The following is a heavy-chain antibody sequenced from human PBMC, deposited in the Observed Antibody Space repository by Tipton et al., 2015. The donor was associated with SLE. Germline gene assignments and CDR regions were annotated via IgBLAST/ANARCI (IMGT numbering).Heavy chain of an antibody. V-gene: IGHV4-34*01. CDR2: INHSGST. J-gene: IGHJ6*03. CDR3: AREIYYYYYMDV. CDR1: GGSFSGYY. Sequence: GLVKPSEALSLTCAVYGGSFSGYYWSWIRQPPGKGLEWIGEINHSGSTNYNPSLKSRVTISVDTSKNQFSLKLSSVTAADTAVYYCAREIYYYYYMDVWGKGTTVTVSS.